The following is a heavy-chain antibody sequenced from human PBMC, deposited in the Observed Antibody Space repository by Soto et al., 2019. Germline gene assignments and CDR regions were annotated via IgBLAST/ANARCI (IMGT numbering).Heavy chain of an antibody. J-gene: IGHJ3*02. Sequence: EVQLEESGGDLVQPGGSLRLSCAASGFTLSAYWMTWVRQAPGKGLEWVANINRDGSKKSYLDSVRGRFTISRDNVGNSLYLQMDSLRADDTALYDCARDVSPGSSSLYRGAFDIWGQGTMVTVSS. CDR1: GFTLSAYW. CDR3: ARDVSPGSSSLYRGAFDI. D-gene: IGHD6-13*01. CDR2: INRDGSKK. V-gene: IGHV3-7*05.